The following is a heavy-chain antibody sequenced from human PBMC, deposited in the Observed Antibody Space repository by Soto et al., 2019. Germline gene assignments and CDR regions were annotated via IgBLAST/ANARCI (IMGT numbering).Heavy chain of an antibody. CDR2: IWYDGSNK. Sequence: QVQLVESGGGVVQPGRSLRLSCAASGFTFSSYGMHWVRQAPGKGLEWVAVIWYDGSNKYYADSVKGRFTISRDNSKNTLYLQMNILRAEDTAVYYCARDSSGGYYYYGMDVWGQGTTVTVSS. J-gene: IGHJ6*02. D-gene: IGHD6-19*01. CDR3: ARDSSGGYYYYGMDV. CDR1: GFTFSSYG. V-gene: IGHV3-33*01.